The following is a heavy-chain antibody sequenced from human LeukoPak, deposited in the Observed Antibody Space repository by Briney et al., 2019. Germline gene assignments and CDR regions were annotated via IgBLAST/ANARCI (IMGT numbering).Heavy chain of an antibody. CDR2: VYYYGLT. V-gene: IGHV4-59*01. J-gene: IGHJ5*02. CDR3: ARSSILTTFGGVTPGWFDP. D-gene: IGHD3-16*01. CDR1: SESFSGYF. Sequence: PSETLSLTRAIYSESFSGYFWSWIRQPPGEGLEWIGYVYYYGLTNYNPSLKSRVSISVDTSKNQFSLKLSSVTAADTAVYYCARSSILTTFGGVTPGWFDPWGQGTLVTVSS.